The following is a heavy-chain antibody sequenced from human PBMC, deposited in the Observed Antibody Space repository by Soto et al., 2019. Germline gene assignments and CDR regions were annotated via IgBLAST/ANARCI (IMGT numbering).Heavy chain of an antibody. J-gene: IGHJ3*02. D-gene: IGHD6-19*01. Sequence: QLQLQESGPGLVKPSETLSLTCTVSGGSINSSNYYWGCIRQPPGKGLEWIGNIYHSGNTYYNPSLKSRVTISVDTSKNQFSLKLNSVTAADTAVYYCATIEVAGFYASDAFDIWGQGTMVTVSS. CDR1: GGSINSSNYY. CDR2: IYHSGNT. V-gene: IGHV4-39*01. CDR3: ATIEVAGFYASDAFDI.